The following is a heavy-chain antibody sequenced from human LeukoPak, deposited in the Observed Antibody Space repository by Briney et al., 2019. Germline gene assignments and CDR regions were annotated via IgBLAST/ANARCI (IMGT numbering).Heavy chain of an antibody. V-gene: IGHV1-2*02. CDR1: GYTFTSYY. CDR3: ARVYSIRSFDY. Sequence: GASVKVSCQASGYTFTSYYMHWVRQAPGQGLEWMGWINPNSGDTNYAQKFQGRVTMTRDTSINTAYMELTRLTSDDTAVYYCARVYSIRSFDYWGQGTLVTVSS. D-gene: IGHD2-15*01. CDR2: INPNSGDT. J-gene: IGHJ4*02.